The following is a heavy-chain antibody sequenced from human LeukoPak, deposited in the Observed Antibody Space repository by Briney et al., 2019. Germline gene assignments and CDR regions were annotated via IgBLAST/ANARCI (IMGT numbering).Heavy chain of an antibody. D-gene: IGHD1-26*01. CDR3: ARGRGGSYDY. Sequence: GGSLRLSCAASGFTFSNYGMHWVRQAPGKGLEWVAVISYDGSDKYYADSVKGRFTISRDISQNTLYLQMSSLRAEDTAIYYCARGRGGSYDYWGQGTLVTVAS. V-gene: IGHV3-30*03. CDR2: ISYDGSDK. J-gene: IGHJ4*02. CDR1: GFTFSNYG.